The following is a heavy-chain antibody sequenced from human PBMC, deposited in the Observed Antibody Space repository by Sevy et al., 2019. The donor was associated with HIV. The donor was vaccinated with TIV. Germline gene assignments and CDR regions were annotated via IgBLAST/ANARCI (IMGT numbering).Heavy chain of an antibody. V-gene: IGHV3-21*01. CDR3: ARDSSAVAGPADYYFDY. D-gene: IGHD6-19*01. J-gene: IGHJ4*02. CDR1: GFTFSSYS. CDR2: ISSSSSYI. Sequence: GGSLRLSCAASGFTFSSYSMNWVRQAPGKGLEWVSSISSSSSYIYYADSVKGRFTISRDNAKNSLYLQMNSLRAEDTAVYYCARDSSAVAGPADYYFDYWGQRTLVTVSS.